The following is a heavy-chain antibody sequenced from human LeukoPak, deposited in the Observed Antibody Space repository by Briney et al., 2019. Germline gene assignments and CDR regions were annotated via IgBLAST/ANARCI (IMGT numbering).Heavy chain of an antibody. Sequence: PGGSLRLSCAASGFTFSSYAMSWVRPAPGKGLEWVSAISGSGASTNYADSVKGRFTISRDKSKDTLYLQMNSLRAEDTAIYYCAKQEAYDFWSGGYFDPWGQGTLVTVSS. CDR3: AKQEAYDFWSGGYFDP. J-gene: IGHJ5*02. D-gene: IGHD3-3*01. V-gene: IGHV3-23*01. CDR2: ISGSGAST. CDR1: GFTFSSYA.